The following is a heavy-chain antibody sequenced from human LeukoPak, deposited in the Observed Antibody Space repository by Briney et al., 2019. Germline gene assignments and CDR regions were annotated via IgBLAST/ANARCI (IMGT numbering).Heavy chain of an antibody. D-gene: IGHD5-18*01. Sequence: PGGSLRLSCAASGFTFSSYAMHWVRQAPGKGLEYVSAISSNGGSTYYANSVKGRLTISRDNSKNTLYLQMGSLRAEDMAVYYCARGGYSYGLTYWGQGTLVTVSS. CDR1: GFTFSSYA. J-gene: IGHJ4*02. CDR2: ISSNGGST. V-gene: IGHV3-64*01. CDR3: ARGGYSYGLTY.